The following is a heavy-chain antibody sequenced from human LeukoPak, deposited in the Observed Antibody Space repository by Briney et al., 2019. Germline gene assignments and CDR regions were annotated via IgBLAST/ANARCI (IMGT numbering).Heavy chain of an antibody. CDR1: GYTLTELS. CDR3: ATDLLLSSGSSGWSLQH. J-gene: IGHJ1*01. CDR2: FDPEDGET. Sequence: ASVKVSCKVSGYTLTELSMHWVRQAPGKGLEWMGGFDPEDGETIYAQKFQGRVTMTEDTSTDTAYMELSSLRSEDTAVYYCATDLLLSSGSSGWSLQHWGQGTLVTVSS. D-gene: IGHD6-25*01. V-gene: IGHV1-24*01.